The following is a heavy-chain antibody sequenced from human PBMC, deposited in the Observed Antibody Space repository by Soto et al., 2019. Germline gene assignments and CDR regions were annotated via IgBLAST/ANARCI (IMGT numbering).Heavy chain of an antibody. CDR1: GFTFSSYS. D-gene: IGHD2-15*01. CDR2: ISSSSTTK. Sequence: EVQLVESGGGLVQPGGSLRLSCAASGFTFSSYSMNWVRQAPGKGLEWVSYISSSSTTKYFADYVKGRFPISRDNAKNSLYLQMNSLRAEDTAVYYCARDGCSGSNCLNWFDPWGQGTLVTVSS. V-gene: IGHV3-48*01. J-gene: IGHJ5*02. CDR3: ARDGCSGSNCLNWFDP.